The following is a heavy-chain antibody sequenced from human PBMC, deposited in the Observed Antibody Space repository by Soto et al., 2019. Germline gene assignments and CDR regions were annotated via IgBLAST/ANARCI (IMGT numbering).Heavy chain of an antibody. J-gene: IGHJ4*02. D-gene: IGHD6-13*01. CDR2: IYSSGCT. Sequence: PSETMSLTCTVSGGSISSGDYYWILLRQHPVKGLKLIGYIYSSGCTFYNPCLKCRVCIVVDTSKSRISLKLSSVTGADTAVYYCARERADSRSSRCFMDYWGQRTLVTAPQ. CDR3: ARERADSRSSRCFMDY. CDR1: GGSISSGDYY. V-gene: IGHV4-31*03.